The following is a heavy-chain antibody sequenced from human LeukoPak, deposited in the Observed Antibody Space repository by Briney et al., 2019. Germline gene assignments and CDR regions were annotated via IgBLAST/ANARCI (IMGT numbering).Heavy chain of an antibody. Sequence: ASETLSLTCAVSGGSFSGYYWSWIRQPPGKGLEWIGEINHGRSTNYNPSLKSRVTMSVDTSKNQFSLKLSSVTAADTAIYYCARGQFWSGYSIWGQGTLVTVSS. J-gene: IGHJ4*02. CDR1: GGSFSGYY. CDR2: INHGRST. CDR3: ARGQFWSGYSI. D-gene: IGHD3-3*02. V-gene: IGHV4-34*01.